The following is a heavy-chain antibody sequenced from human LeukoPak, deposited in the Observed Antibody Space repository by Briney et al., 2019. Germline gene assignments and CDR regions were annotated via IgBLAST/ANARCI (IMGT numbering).Heavy chain of an antibody. CDR1: GFTFSSYS. V-gene: IGHV3-48*02. Sequence: GGSLRLSCAASGFTFSSYSMNWVRQAPGKGLEWLSYISSSSSTTFHADSVKGRFTISRDNDKNSLYLQMISLRDEDTAVYYCARVRGGTFFDYWGQGTLATVSS. CDR3: ARVRGGTFFDY. J-gene: IGHJ4*02. CDR2: ISSSSSTT. D-gene: IGHD2-15*01.